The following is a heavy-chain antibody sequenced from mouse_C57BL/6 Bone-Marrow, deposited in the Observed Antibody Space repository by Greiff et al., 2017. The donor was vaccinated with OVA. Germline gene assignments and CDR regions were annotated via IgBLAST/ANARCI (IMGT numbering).Heavy chain of an antibody. Sequence: DVKLVESGAELVRPGASVKLSCTASGFNIKDDYMHWVKQRPEQGLEWIGWIDPENGDTEYASKFQGKATITADTSSNTAYLQRSSLTSEDTAVYYCTTAYYYGSSPFAYWGQGTLVTVSA. CDR2: IDPENGDT. V-gene: IGHV14-4*01. CDR1: GFNIKDDY. D-gene: IGHD1-1*01. J-gene: IGHJ3*01. CDR3: TTAYYYGSSPFAY.